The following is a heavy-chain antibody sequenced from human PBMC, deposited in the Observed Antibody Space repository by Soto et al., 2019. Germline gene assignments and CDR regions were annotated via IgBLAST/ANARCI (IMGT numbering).Heavy chain of an antibody. J-gene: IGHJ6*02. V-gene: IGHV1-58*01. CDR2: IVVGSGNT. D-gene: IGHD3-3*01. CDR3: AVPARSGYFRGIYFYGMDV. Sequence: GASVKVSCKASGFTFTSSAVQWVRQARGQRLEWIGWIVVGSGNTNYAQKFQERVTITRDMSTSTAYMELSSLRSEDTAVYYCAVPARSGYFRGIYFYGMDVWGQGTRVTV. CDR1: GFTFTSSA.